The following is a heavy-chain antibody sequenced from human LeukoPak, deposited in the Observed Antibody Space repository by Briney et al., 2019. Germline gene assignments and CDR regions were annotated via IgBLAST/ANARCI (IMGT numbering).Heavy chain of an antibody. CDR1: GFTVSSNY. D-gene: IGHD6-19*01. Sequence: AGGSLRLSCAASGFTVSSNYMSWVRQAPGKGLEWVSVIYSGGSTYYADSVKGRFTISRDNSKNTLYLQMNSLRAEDTAVYYCAGAKYSSGWYAGYWGQGTLVTVSS. V-gene: IGHV3-53*01. CDR2: IYSGGST. CDR3: AGAKYSSGWYAGY. J-gene: IGHJ4*02.